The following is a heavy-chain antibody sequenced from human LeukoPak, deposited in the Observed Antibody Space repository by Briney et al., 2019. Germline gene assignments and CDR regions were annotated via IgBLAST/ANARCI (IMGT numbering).Heavy chain of an antibody. D-gene: IGHD5-12*01. CDR2: IYYSGST. V-gene: IGHV4-59*01. CDR3: ARGFDSKSTYFDY. Sequence: SETLSLTCTVSGGSISNYYWTWIRQPAGKGLEWIGYIYYSGSTNYNPSLKSRVTISVDTSKNQFSLKLRSVTAADTAVYYCARGFDSKSTYFDYWGQGTLVTVSS. CDR1: GGSISNYY. J-gene: IGHJ4*02.